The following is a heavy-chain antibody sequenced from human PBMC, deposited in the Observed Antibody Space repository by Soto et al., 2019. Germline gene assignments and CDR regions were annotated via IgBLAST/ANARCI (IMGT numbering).Heavy chain of an antibody. J-gene: IGHJ4*02. D-gene: IGHD1-26*01. CDR2: SSGSGGST. V-gene: IGHV3-23*01. CDR1: GFTFSSYA. Sequence: PGGSLRLSCAGSGFTFSSYALSWVRQAPGEGLEWVSGSSGSGGSTYYADSVKGRFTISRDNSKNTLYLQMNSLRAEDTAIYYCAKLSGSYYDYWGQGTMVTVSS. CDR3: AKLSGSYYDY.